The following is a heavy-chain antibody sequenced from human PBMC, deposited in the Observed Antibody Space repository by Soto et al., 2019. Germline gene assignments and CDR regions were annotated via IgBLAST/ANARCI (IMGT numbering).Heavy chain of an antibody. Sequence: GESLQISCKGSGYSFTSYWIGWVRQMPGKGLEWMGIIYPGDSDTRYSPSFQGQVTISADKSISTAYLQWSSLKASDTAMYYCVRTESSGGGYFDYCVQVTLVAVCS. CDR2: IYPGDSDT. J-gene: IGHJ4*02. CDR1: GYSFTSYW. V-gene: IGHV5-51*01. D-gene: IGHD2-15*01. CDR3: VRTESSGGGYFDY.